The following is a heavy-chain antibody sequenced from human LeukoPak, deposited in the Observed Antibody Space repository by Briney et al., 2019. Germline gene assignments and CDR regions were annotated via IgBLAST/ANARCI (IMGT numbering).Heavy chain of an antibody. CDR3: ARIYSSSWYVDY. J-gene: IGHJ4*02. Sequence: SETLSLTCTVSGGSISSSSYYWGWIRQPPGKGLEWIGSIYYSGSTYYNPSLKSRVTISVDTSKNQCSLKLSSVTAADTAVYYCARIYSSSWYVDYWGQGTLVTVSS. D-gene: IGHD6-13*01. V-gene: IGHV4-39*07. CDR1: GGSISSSSYY. CDR2: IYYSGST.